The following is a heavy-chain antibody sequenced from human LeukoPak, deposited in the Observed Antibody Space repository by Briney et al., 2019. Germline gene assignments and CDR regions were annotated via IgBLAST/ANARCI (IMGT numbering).Heavy chain of an antibody. Sequence: GGSLRLSCAASGFTFDDYAMHWVRQAPGKGLEWVSGISWNSGSIGYADSVKGRFTISRDNAKASVYLRMNSLRVEDTAIYYCARVRFPADCWGQGTLVTVSS. CDR3: ARVRFPADC. D-gene: IGHD2-2*01. J-gene: IGHJ4*02. V-gene: IGHV3-9*01. CDR1: GFTFDDYA. CDR2: ISWNSGSI.